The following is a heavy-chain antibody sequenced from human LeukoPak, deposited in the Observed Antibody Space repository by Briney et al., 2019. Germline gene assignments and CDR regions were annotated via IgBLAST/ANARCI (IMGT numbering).Heavy chain of an antibody. J-gene: IGHJ3*02. CDR1: GGSISSSSYY. Sequence: SETLSLTCTVSGGSISSSSYYWGWIRQPPGKGLEWIGSIYYSGSTYYNPSLKSRVTISVDTSKNQFSLKLSSVTAADTAVYHCARDTGLSHAFDIWGQGTMVTVSS. CDR3: ARDTGLSHAFDI. D-gene: IGHD2/OR15-2a*01. V-gene: IGHV4-39*07. CDR2: IYYSGST.